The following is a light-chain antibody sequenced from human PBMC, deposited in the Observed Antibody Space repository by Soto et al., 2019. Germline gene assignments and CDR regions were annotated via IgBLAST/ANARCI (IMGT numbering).Light chain of an antibody. CDR3: QQYNTWLWT. Sequence: EVVMTQSPATLSVSPGERATLSCRASQSVNANLAWYQQKPGQAPRLLIHGPSNRATGIPARFSGSGFGTEFILTISRLQSEDFAVYYCQQYNTWLWTFGQGTKVEI. V-gene: IGKV3-15*01. CDR1: QSVNAN. J-gene: IGKJ1*01. CDR2: GPS.